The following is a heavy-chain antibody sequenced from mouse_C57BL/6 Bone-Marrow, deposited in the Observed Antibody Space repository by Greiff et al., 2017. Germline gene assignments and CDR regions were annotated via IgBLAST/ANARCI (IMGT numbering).Heavy chain of an antibody. CDR1: GYAFTNYL. J-gene: IGHJ3*01. Sequence: VQLQQSGAELVRPGPSVKVSCKASGYAFTNYLIEWVKQRPGQGLEWIGVINPGSGGTNYNEKFKGKATLTADKSSSTAYMQLSSLTSEDSAVYFCASPYYYGSSWGFAYWGQGTLVTVSA. D-gene: IGHD1-1*01. CDR3: ASPYYYGSSWGFAY. V-gene: IGHV1-54*01. CDR2: INPGSGGT.